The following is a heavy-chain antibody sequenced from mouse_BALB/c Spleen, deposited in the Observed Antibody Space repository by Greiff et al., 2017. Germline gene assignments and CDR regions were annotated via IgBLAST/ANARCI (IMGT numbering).Heavy chain of an antibody. CDR2: ISSGGSYT. D-gene: IGHD3-2*01. V-gene: IGHV5-9-4*01. CDR3: ARDRDSSASWFAD. J-gene: IGHJ3*01. Sequence: EVKVVDSGGGLVKPGGSLKLSCAASGFTLSSYAMSWVRQSPEKRLEWVAEISSGGSYTYYPDTVTGRFTIYRDNAKNTLYLEMSSLRSEDTAMYDCARDRDSSASWFADWGQGTLVTVSA. CDR1: GFTLSSYA.